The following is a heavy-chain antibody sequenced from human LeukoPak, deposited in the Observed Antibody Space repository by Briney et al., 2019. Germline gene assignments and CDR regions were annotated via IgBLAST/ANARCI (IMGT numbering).Heavy chain of an antibody. V-gene: IGHV3-9*01. D-gene: IGHD2-8*02. CDR1: GFTFDEYA. Sequence: GGSLRLSCAASGFTFDEYAMHWVRQTPGKGLGWVSGITWNSGATGYADSVKGRFTISRDNAQNSLYLRMNSLRAEDTALYYCAKDPGPPFRNTGIYYFDYWGQGTLVTVSS. CDR3: AKDPGPPFRNTGIYYFDY. J-gene: IGHJ4*02. CDR2: ITWNSGAT.